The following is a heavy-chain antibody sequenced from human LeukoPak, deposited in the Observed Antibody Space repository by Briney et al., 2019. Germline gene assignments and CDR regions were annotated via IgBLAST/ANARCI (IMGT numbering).Heavy chain of an antibody. CDR2: ISGSGGST. CDR3: AQTQGLEYSYGSLDY. V-gene: IGHV3-23*01. D-gene: IGHD5-18*01. Sequence: PGGSLRLSCAASGFTFSSYAMSWVRQAPGKGLEWVSAISGSGGSTYYADSVKGRFTISRDNSKNTLYLQMNSLRAEDTAVYYCAQTQGLEYSYGSLDYWGQGTLVTVSS. J-gene: IGHJ4*02. CDR1: GFTFSSYA.